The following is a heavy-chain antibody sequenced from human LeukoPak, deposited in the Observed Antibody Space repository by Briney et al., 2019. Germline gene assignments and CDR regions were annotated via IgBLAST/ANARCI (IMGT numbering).Heavy chain of an antibody. Sequence: PGGSLRLSCAASGFTVSNNYMSWVRQAPGKGLEWVSVIYSGGNTYYAGSVKGRFTISRDNSKNTLYLQMNSLRAEDTAVYHCARGLYGDNSDYWGQGTLVTVSS. D-gene: IGHD4-23*01. CDR2: IYSGGNT. V-gene: IGHV3-66*01. CDR3: ARGLYGDNSDY. CDR1: GFTVSNNY. J-gene: IGHJ4*02.